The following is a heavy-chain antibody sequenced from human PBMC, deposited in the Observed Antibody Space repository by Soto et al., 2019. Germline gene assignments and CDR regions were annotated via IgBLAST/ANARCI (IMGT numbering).Heavy chain of an antibody. CDR1: GFTFSSYA. V-gene: IGHV3-23*01. CDR2: ISGSGGST. CDR3: AKGCGLVYCSGGSP. J-gene: IGHJ5*02. Sequence: EVQLLESGGGLVQPGGSLRLSCAASGFTFSSYAMSWVRQAPGKGLEWVSAISGSGGSTYYADSVKGRFTISRDNFNNTLYLQMNSLRAEDTALYYCAKGCGLVYCSGGSPWGQGTLVTVSS. D-gene: IGHD2-15*01.